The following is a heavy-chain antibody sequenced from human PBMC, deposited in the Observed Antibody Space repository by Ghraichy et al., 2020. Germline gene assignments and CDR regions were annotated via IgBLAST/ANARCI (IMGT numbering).Heavy chain of an antibody. J-gene: IGHJ5*01. D-gene: IGHD5-18*01. CDR3: ARARIQLWFDY. CDR1: GDSISTGGYY. Sequence: SETLSLTCSVSGDSISTGGYYWSWISQHPGKGLEWNGFIYFSGNTKTNPSLKSRVTRSVATSKNQFSLKLSLVTAADTAVYYCARARIQLWFDYWGQGTLVTVSS. V-gene: IGHV4-31*03. CDR2: IYFSGNT.